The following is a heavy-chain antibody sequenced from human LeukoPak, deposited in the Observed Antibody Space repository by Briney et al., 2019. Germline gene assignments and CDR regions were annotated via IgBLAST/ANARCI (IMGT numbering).Heavy chain of an antibody. V-gene: IGHV3-9*01. CDR1: GFTFDDYA. J-gene: IGHJ4*02. CDR3: ARSVHFHYYGSGSYPDY. CDR2: ISWNSGSI. Sequence: GGSLRLSCAASGFTFDDYAMHWVRQAPGKGLEWVSGISWNSGSIAYADSVKGRFTISRDNAKNSLYLQMNSLRAEDTAVYYCARSVHFHYYGSGSYPDYWGQGTLVTVSS. D-gene: IGHD3-10*01.